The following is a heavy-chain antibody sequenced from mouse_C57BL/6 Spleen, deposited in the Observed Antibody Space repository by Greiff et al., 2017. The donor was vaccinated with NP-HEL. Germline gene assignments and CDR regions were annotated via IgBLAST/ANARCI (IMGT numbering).Heavy chain of an antibody. J-gene: IGHJ2*01. CDR1: GYTFTNYW. V-gene: IGHV1-63*01. Sequence: VQVVESGAEVVRPGTSVKMSCKASGYTFTNYWIGWAKQRPGHGLEWIGDIYPGGGYTNYNEKFKGKATLTADKSSSTAYMQFSSLTSEDSAIYYCARSAGYSNYFDYWGQGTTLTVSS. CDR2: IYPGGGYT. D-gene: IGHD2-5*01. CDR3: ARSAGYSNYFDY.